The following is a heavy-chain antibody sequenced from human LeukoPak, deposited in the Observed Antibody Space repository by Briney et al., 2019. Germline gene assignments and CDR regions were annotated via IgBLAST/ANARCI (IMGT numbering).Heavy chain of an antibody. Sequence: GGSLRLSCAASGFTFSTYAMSWVRQAPGKGLEWVSAISGSGDSTYYADSVKGRFTISRDNSKNTLYMRVNSLRAEDTAVYYCILPTAKGYWGQGTLVTVSS. CDR3: ILPTAKGY. CDR1: GFTFSTYA. D-gene: IGHD2-2*01. J-gene: IGHJ4*02. CDR2: ISGSGDST. V-gene: IGHV3-23*01.